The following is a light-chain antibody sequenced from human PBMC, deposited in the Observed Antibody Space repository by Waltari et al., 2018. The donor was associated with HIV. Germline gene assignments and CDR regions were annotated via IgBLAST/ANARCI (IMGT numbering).Light chain of an antibody. Sequence: TQSPATLSVSPGERATLSCRASQSVSNNLAWYQHKPGQAPRLLIYGASTRATGIPARFSGSGSGTEFTLSISSLQSEDFAVYYCQQYNNWPPNYTFGQGTKLEIK. J-gene: IGKJ2*01. CDR1: QSVSNN. CDR3: QQYNNWPPNYT. CDR2: GAS. V-gene: IGKV3D-15*01.